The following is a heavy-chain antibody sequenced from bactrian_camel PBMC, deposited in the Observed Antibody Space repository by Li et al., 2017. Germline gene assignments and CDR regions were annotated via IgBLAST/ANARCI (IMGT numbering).Heavy chain of an antibody. CDR3: AADYRRRPRLPFGCPSALSN. CDR2: INSNGST. V-gene: IGHV3S40*01. CDR1: EFPFSSYG. Sequence: VQLVESGGGLVQPGGSLTLSCVASEFPFSSYGLSWVRLPPGKDLEYVSTINSNGSTYYRTTVEGRFTISRDNAKNTVYLQMNRLKTEDTAMYYCAADYRRRPRLPFGCPSALSNWGHGTQVTVS. D-gene: IGHD3*01. J-gene: IGHJ4*01.